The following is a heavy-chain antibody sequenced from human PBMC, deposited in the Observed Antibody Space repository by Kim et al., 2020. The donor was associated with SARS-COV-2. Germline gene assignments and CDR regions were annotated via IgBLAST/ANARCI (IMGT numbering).Heavy chain of an antibody. D-gene: IGHD3-10*01. J-gene: IGHJ4*02. Sequence: YSPSFQCQVTISADKSISTAYLQWSSLKASDTAMYYCARHSGVRGVTQDYWGQGTLVTVSS. V-gene: IGHV5-51*01. CDR3: ARHSGVRGVTQDY.